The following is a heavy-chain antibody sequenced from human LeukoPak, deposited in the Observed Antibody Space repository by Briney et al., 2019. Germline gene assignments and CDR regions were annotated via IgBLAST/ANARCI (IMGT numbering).Heavy chain of an antibody. CDR3: ARYSYGGFYFDY. J-gene: IGHJ4*02. Sequence: SETLCLTCTVSGGSISGYYSSWLRQPPGKGLEWIGYLYYDGSTTYNPSLKSRVTISLDTSKNQFFLKLSSVTAADTAVYYCARYSYGGFYFDYWGEGTLDSVSS. V-gene: IGHV4-59*08. CDR1: GGSISGYY. CDR2: LYYDGST. D-gene: IGHD5-18*01.